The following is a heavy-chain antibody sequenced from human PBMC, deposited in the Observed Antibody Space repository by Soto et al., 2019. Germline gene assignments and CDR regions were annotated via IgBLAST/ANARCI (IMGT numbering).Heavy chain of an antibody. Sequence: SETLSLTCTVSGGSITNSGYYWGWIRQPPGKGLGWIRSIYYSGCTYYSPSLKSRVTISVDKSKNQFSLKLSTVTAADTAVYYCAGAEGWFGEGYYYYGMDFWGQGTTVTVSS. D-gene: IGHD3-10*01. CDR3: AGAEGWFGEGYYYYGMDF. V-gene: IGHV4-39*07. CDR1: GGSITNSGYY. CDR2: IYYSGCT. J-gene: IGHJ6*02.